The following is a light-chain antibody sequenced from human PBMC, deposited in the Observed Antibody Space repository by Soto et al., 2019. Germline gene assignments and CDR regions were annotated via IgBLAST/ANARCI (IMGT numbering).Light chain of an antibody. Sequence: VSGSPGQSVTISCTGTSADIGSYNRVSWYQQPPGAAPKLMICDVNKRPSGVPERFSGSKSGNTASLTIFGLQAEDEADYYCSSFTTSDTYVFGPGTRSPS. J-gene: IGLJ1*01. V-gene: IGLV2-18*02. CDR1: SADIGSYNR. CDR2: DVN. CDR3: SSFTTSDTYV.